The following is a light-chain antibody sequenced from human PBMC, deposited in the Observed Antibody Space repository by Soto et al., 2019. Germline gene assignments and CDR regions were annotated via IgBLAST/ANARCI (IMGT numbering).Light chain of an antibody. CDR3: QQSYTAPSIT. CDR2: GVS. Sequence: IQLTVSPSSLSASVGDRVTITCRASQSISSSLNWYQHKSGKAPNLLIYGVSRLQGGVPSRFSGSGSGTDFTLSISSLQPEDFATYYCQQSYTAPSITFGQGTRLEIK. J-gene: IGKJ5*01. CDR1: QSISSS. V-gene: IGKV1-39*01.